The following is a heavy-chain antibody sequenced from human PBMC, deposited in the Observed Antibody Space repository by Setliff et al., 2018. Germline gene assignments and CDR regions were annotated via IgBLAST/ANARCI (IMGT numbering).Heavy chain of an antibody. CDR3: ARSDHLVVDGFDV. CDR2: INPKTGGT. J-gene: IGHJ3*01. V-gene: IGHV1-2*04. CDR1: GYASTDNY. D-gene: IGHD3-16*01. Sequence: ASVKVSCKTSGYASTDNYIHWVRQAPGQGLEWMGWINPKTGGTNLAQKFQGWVSMTRDTSITTAYMELSRLTSDDMAVYFCARSDHLVVDGFDVWGQGIMVTVSS.